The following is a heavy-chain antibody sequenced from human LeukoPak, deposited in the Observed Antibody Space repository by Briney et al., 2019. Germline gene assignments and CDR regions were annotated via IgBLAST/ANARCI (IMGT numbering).Heavy chain of an antibody. V-gene: IGHV3-66*01. CDR3: AREGGSYDGSGDYYYGMDV. CDR1: GGSFSGYY. J-gene: IGHJ6*02. CDR2: IYSGGST. D-gene: IGHD1-26*01. Sequence: ETLSLTCAVYGGSFSGYYWSWVRQAPGKGLEWVSVIYSGGSTYYADSVKGRFTISRDNSKNTLYLQMNSLRAEDTAVYYCAREGGSYDGSGDYYYGMDVWGQGTTVTVSS.